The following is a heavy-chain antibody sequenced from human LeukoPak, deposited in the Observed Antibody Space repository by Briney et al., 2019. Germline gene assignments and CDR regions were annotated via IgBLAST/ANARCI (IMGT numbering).Heavy chain of an antibody. CDR1: GYSISSGYY. CDR2: IYHSGST. D-gene: IGHD2-21*02. Sequence: PSETLSLTCTVSGYSISSGYYWGWIRQPPGKGLEWIGSIYHSGSTYYNPSLKSRVTISVDTSKNQFSLKLSSVTAADTAVYYCARDYCSGDCYSPTEAVIDYWGQGTLVTVSS. V-gene: IGHV4-38-2*02. J-gene: IGHJ4*02. CDR3: ARDYCSGDCYSPTEAVIDY.